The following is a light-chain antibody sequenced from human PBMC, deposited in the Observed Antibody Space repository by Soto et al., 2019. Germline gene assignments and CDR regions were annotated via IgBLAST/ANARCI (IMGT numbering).Light chain of an antibody. J-gene: IGKJ4*01. CDR1: QSFRGL. Sequence: EVVLTQSPVTLSLSPGERATLSCRASQSFRGLLAWYQQKPGQAPRLLIYDAYNRATGIPPRFSGSGSGTDFTLTISSLEPEDFAVYYCQQYGSSPRTFGGGTKVEIK. V-gene: IGKV3-11*01. CDR2: DAY. CDR3: QQYGSSPRT.